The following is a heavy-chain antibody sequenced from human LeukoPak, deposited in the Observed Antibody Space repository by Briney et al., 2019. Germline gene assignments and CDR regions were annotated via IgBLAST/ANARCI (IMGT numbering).Heavy chain of an antibody. V-gene: IGHV3-15*01. CDR3: TTRRLPSVDGIFQH. J-gene: IGHJ1*01. Sequence: GGSLRLSCAASGFTFSNAWMNWVRQAPGKGLEWVGRIQSNTDGGTTDYAAPVKGRFTISRDDSKNTLYLQMSSLKTEDTAVYYCTTRRLPSVDGIFQHWGQGTLVTVSS. CDR2: IQSNTDGGTT. CDR1: GFTFSNAW. D-gene: IGHD6-25*01.